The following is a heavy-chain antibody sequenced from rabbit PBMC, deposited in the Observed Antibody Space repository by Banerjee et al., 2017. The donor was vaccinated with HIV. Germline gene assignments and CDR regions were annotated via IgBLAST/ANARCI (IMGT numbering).Heavy chain of an antibody. Sequence: QEQLVESGGGLVKPEGSLKLSCTASGFSFSGSAWICWVRQAPGKGLEWIACINTSDGDTDYANWPKGRFTIYKTSSTIVTLQMTSLTAADTATYFCARDTGSSFSSYGMDLWGPGTLVTVS. V-gene: IGHV1S45*01. CDR1: GFSFSGSAW. J-gene: IGHJ6*01. CDR3: ARDTGSSFSSYGMDL. D-gene: IGHD8-1*01. CDR2: INTSDGDT.